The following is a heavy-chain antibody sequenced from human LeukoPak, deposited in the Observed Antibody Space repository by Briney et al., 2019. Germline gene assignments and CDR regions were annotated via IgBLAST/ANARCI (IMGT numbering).Heavy chain of an antibody. CDR3: ARDHRWGFDY. Sequence: GGSLRLSCAASGFTFSSYEMNWVRQAPGKGLEWVANIKQDGSEKYYVDSVKGRFTIARDNAKNSLYLQMNSLRTEDTAVYYCARDHRWGFDYWGRGTLVTVSS. V-gene: IGHV3-7*01. J-gene: IGHJ4*02. D-gene: IGHD7-27*01. CDR2: IKQDGSEK. CDR1: GFTFSSYE.